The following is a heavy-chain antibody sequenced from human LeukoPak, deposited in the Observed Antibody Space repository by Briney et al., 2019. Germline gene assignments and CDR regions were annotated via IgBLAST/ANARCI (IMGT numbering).Heavy chain of an antibody. CDR3: ARSGYTISAYHSDF. Sequence: AETLSLTCDVSGVSIQSYWWSWVRKPAGKGLEWVVRIYTTGRTNYSPSFQSRVTMSIDVSSNQFSLTLRSVTGADTAVYYCARSGYTISAYHSDFWGQGAPVTVS. V-gene: IGHV4-4*07. D-gene: IGHD6-25*01. J-gene: IGHJ4*02. CDR2: IYTTGRT. CDR1: GVSIQSYW.